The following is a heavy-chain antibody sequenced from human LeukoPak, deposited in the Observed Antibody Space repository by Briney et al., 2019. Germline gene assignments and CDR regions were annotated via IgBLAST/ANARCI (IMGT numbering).Heavy chain of an antibody. D-gene: IGHD2-15*01. CDR3: ARVTLGYCSGGSCYEYYFDY. Sequence: GASVKVSCKASGYTFTSYGISWVRQAPGQGLEWMGWISAYNGNTNYAQKLQGRVTMTTDTSTSTAYMELRSLRSDDTAVYYCARVTLGYCSGGSCYEYYFDYWGQGTLVTVSS. V-gene: IGHV1-18*01. CDR2: ISAYNGNT. J-gene: IGHJ4*02. CDR1: GYTFTSYG.